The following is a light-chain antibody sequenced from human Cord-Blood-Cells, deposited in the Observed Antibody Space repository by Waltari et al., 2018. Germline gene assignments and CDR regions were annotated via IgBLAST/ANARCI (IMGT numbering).Light chain of an antibody. Sequence: SYVLTQPPSVSVAPGKTARITCGGNNIGSKSVHWYQQKPGQAPVLVIYYESDRPSGVPERFSGSNSGNTATLTIGRVEAGDEADYYCQVWDSSSDHVVFGGGTKLTVL. CDR1: NIGSKS. J-gene: IGLJ2*01. CDR3: QVWDSSSDHVV. CDR2: YES. V-gene: IGLV3-21*04.